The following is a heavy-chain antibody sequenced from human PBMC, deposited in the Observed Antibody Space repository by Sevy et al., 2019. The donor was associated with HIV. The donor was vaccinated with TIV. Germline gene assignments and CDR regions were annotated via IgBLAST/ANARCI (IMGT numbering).Heavy chain of an antibody. CDR1: GFTFSTYW. D-gene: IGHD2-2*01. J-gene: IGHJ6*02. Sequence: GGSLRLSCAASGFTFSTYWMSWFRQAPGKGLEWVANINENGTAKFYLDSVKCRFTMSRDNAKNSLYLQMNSLRAEDAAVYYCARDNATVSRRGLRYYYYGTDVWGQGTTVTVSS. CDR2: INENGTAK. CDR3: ARDNATVSRRGLRYYYYGTDV. V-gene: IGHV3-7*01.